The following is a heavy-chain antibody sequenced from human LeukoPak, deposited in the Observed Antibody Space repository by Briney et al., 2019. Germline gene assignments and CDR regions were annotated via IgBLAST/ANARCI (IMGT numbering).Heavy chain of an antibody. CDR3: ARGWNYAFRFDN. V-gene: IGHV3-7*01. J-gene: IGHJ4*02. CDR1: GFIFSDYW. D-gene: IGHD1-7*01. Sequence: GGSLRPSCAASGFIFSDYWMTWVRQAPGKGLEWVAHIKQDGGEKYFVDSVKGRFTISRDNAKNLVYLQMSSLRAEDTAVYYCARGWNYAFRFDNWGQGTLVTVST. CDR2: IKQDGGEK.